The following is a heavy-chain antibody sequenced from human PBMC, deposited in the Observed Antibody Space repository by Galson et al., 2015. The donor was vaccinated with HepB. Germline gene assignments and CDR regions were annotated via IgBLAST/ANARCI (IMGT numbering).Heavy chain of an antibody. V-gene: IGHV3-74*01. CDR2: INSDGSST. D-gene: IGHD2-15*01. CDR3: ASLVAYYYFGMDV. Sequence: SLRLSCAASGFTFSKYWMYWVRQAPGKGLVWVSRINSDGSSTTYVDSVKGRFTVSRDNAKNTLYLQMNSLRVEDTAVYYCASLVAYYYFGMDVWGEGTTATVSS. J-gene: IGHJ6*04. CDR1: GFTFSKYW.